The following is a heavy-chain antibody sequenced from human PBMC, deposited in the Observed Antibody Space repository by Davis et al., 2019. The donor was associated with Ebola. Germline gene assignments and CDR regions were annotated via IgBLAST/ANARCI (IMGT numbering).Heavy chain of an antibody. CDR2: MNPNSGNT. J-gene: IGHJ6*03. CDR1: GYTFTSYD. V-gene: IGHV1-8*03. Sequence: ASVKVSCKASGYTFTSYDINWVRQATGQGLEWMGWMNPNSGNTGYAQKFQGRVTITRNTSISTAYMELSSLRSEDTAVYYCASSPRFTIYYYMDVWGKGTTVTVSS. CDR3: ASSPRFTIYYYMDV. D-gene: IGHD3-3*01.